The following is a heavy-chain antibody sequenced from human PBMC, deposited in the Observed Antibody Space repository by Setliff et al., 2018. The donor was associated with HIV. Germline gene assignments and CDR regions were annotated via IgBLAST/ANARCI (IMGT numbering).Heavy chain of an antibody. D-gene: IGHD3-3*01. CDR3: ARIFGDQGYYYGMDV. CDR1: GGSISSYY. V-gene: IGHV4-4*07. J-gene: IGHJ6*02. CDR2: VSSRGDT. Sequence: SETLSLTCTVSGGSISSYYWGWIRQPAGKGLEWIGRVSSRGDTNYNPSLKSRGTISVDTSKNQFSLKLSSVIAADTAVYYCARIFGDQGYYYGMDVWGQGTTVTVSS.